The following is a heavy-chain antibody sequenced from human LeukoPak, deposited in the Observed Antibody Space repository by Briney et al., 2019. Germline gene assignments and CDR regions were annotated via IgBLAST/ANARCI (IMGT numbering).Heavy chain of an antibody. Sequence: ASVKVSCKASGYTFTGYYIHWVRQAPGQGLEWMGWINPDSGVTNYAQKFQSRVTMTRDTSISTAYMELSRLTSDDTAVYYCARFRSRSSWYIPPFDFWGQGTLVTVSS. J-gene: IGHJ4*02. CDR3: ARFRSRSSWYIPPFDF. V-gene: IGHV1-2*02. CDR2: INPDSGVT. CDR1: GYTFTGYY. D-gene: IGHD6-13*01.